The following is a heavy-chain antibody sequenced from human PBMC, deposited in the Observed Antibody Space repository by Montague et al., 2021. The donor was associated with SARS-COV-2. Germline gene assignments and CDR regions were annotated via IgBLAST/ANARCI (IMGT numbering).Heavy chain of an antibody. CDR1: VGSIIRGINY. J-gene: IGHJ3*02. Sequence: TLSLTCTGAVGSIIRGINYWSWMRQSAGQGPDRIVRIYTSGSTNYNPSLKSRVTISVDTSKNQFSLKLSSVTAADTAVYYCARVPPYYYDSSGYYSGAFDIWGQGKMVTVSS. CDR2: IYTSGST. D-gene: IGHD3-22*01. V-gene: IGHV4-61*02. CDR3: ARVPPYYYDSSGYYSGAFDI.